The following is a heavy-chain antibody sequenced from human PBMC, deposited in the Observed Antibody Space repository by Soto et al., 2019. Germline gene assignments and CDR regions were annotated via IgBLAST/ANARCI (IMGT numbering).Heavy chain of an antibody. CDR3: ARDNKYYYDSSGYYVDY. CDR1: GGSISSSSYY. V-gene: IGHV4-39*02. Sequence: PSETLSLTCTVSGGSISSSSYYWGWIRQPPGKGLEWIGSIYYSGSTYYNPSLKSRVTISVDTSKNQFSLKLSSVTAADTAVYYCARDNKYYYDSSGYYVDYWGQGTLVTVSS. J-gene: IGHJ4*02. D-gene: IGHD3-22*01. CDR2: IYYSGST.